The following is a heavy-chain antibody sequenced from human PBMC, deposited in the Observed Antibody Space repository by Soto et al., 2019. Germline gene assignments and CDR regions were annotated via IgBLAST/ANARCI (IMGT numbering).Heavy chain of an antibody. CDR1: GFTFSSYG. CDR2: ISYDGSNK. V-gene: IGHV3-30*18. J-gene: IGHJ4*02. Sequence: QVQLVESGGGVVQPGRSLRLSCAASGFTFSSYGMHWVRQAPGKGREWVAVISYDGSNKYYADSVKGRFTISRDNSKNTLYLQMNSLRAEDTAVYYCAKDRLRYFVPSRNYFDYWGQGTLVTVSS. CDR3: AKDRLRYFVPSRNYFDY. D-gene: IGHD3-9*01.